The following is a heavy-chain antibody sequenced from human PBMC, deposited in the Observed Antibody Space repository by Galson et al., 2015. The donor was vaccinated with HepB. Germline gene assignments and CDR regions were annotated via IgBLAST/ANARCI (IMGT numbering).Heavy chain of an antibody. CDR1: GYTFTSYD. CDR3: ARGDTIFGVVIYYYMDV. V-gene: IGHV1-8*01. D-gene: IGHD3-3*01. Sequence: SVKVSCKASGYTFTSYDINWVRQATGQGLEWMGWMNPNSGNTGYAQKFQGRVTMTRNTSISTAYMELSSLRSEDTAVYYCARGDTIFGVVIYYYMDVWGKGTTVTVSS. CDR2: MNPNSGNT. J-gene: IGHJ6*03.